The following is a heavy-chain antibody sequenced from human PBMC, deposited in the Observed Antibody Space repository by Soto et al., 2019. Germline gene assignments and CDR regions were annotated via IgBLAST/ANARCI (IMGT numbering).Heavy chain of an antibody. CDR3: ARERWGSGSWWFAP. CDR2: INVGNGNT. V-gene: IGHV1-3*01. CDR1: GYTFTSYS. Sequence: ASVKVSCKASGYTFTSYSMHWVRQAPGQRLEWMGWINVGNGNTKYSQKFQGRVTITTDTSASTAYMELSSLTSEDTAVYYCARERWGSGSWWFAPWGQGPLFAVSS. D-gene: IGHD6-25*01. J-gene: IGHJ5*02.